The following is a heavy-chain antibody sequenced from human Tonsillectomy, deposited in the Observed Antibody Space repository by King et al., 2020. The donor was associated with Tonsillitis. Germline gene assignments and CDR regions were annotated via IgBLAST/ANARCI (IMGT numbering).Heavy chain of an antibody. CDR3: ARDSGLRYDY. V-gene: IGHV3-7*03. D-gene: IGHD4-17*01. CDR1: GFTFSSYC. CDR2: INQDGSEK. Sequence: VQLVESGGGLVQPGGSLILSCAASGFTFSSYCMSWVRQAPGKGLEWVANINQDGSEKYYVDSVKGRFTISRDNAKNSLYLQLSSLRAEDTAVYYWARDSGLRYDYWGQGTLVTVSS. J-gene: IGHJ4*02.